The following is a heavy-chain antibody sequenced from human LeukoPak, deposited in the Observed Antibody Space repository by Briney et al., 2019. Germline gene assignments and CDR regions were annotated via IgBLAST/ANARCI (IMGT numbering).Heavy chain of an antibody. V-gene: IGHV1-2*02. D-gene: IGHD3-22*01. CDR3: ARVNHYYDSSGYPEY. Sequence: GASVKVSCKASGYTFTGYYMHWVRQAPGQGLEWMGWINPNSGGTNYAQKFQGRVTMTRDTSISTAYMELSRLRSDDTAVYYCARVNHYYDSSGYPEYWGQETLVTVSS. J-gene: IGHJ4*02. CDR2: INPNSGGT. CDR1: GYTFTGYY.